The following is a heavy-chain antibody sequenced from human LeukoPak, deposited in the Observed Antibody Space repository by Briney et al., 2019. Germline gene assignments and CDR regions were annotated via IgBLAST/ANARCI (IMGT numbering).Heavy chain of an antibody. D-gene: IGHD2-21*02. CDR1: GFIFRSYA. CDR2: ISASGGNT. J-gene: IGHJ4*02. Sequence: GGSLRLSCAASGFIFRSYAMSWVRQAPRKGLEWVSTISASGGNTYYADSVKGRFTISRDNSKNTLYLQMNSLRAEDTAVYYCAKDHSYCGGDCYSSFFDYWGQGTLVTVSS. CDR3: AKDHSYCGGDCYSSFFDY. V-gene: IGHV3-23*01.